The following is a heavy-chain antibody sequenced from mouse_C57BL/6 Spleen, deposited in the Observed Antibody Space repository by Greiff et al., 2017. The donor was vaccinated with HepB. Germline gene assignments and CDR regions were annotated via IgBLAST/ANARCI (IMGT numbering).Heavy chain of an antibody. J-gene: IGHJ2*01. CDR3: AGSGVYGNYDY. V-gene: IGHV1-4*01. Sequence: VQVVESGAELARPGASVKMSCKASGYTFTSYTMHWVKQRPGQGLEWIGYINPSSGYTKYNQKFKDKATLTADKSSSTAYMQLISLTSEDSAGYCCAGSGVYGNYDYWGQGTTLTVSS. D-gene: IGHD2-1*01. CDR1: GYTFTSYT. CDR2: INPSSGYT.